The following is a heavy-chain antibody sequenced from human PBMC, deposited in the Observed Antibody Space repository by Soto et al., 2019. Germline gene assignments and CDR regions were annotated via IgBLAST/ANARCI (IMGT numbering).Heavy chain of an antibody. CDR1: GYTFTSYG. CDR3: ARDPQYCNNVVCYRGWFDP. J-gene: IGHJ5*02. D-gene: IGHD2-8*01. V-gene: IGHV1-18*01. Sequence: ASVKVSCKASGYTFTSYGISWVRQAPGQGLEWMGWISAYNGNTNYAQKLQGRVTMTTDTSTSTAYMELRSLRSDDTAVYYCARDPQYCNNVVCYRGWFDPWGQGTLVTVSS. CDR2: ISAYNGNT.